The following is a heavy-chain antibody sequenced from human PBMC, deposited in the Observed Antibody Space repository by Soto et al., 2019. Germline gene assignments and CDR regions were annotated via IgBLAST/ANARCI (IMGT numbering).Heavy chain of an antibody. CDR3: AKKSAGNYPFDH. V-gene: IGHV3-23*01. J-gene: IGHJ4*02. CDR2: ISAGAATI. CDR1: GFTFSMSP. D-gene: IGHD3-10*01. Sequence: HPGGALRLSCVGSGFTFSMSPMSWVRQAPGKEPEWVSVISAGAATIYYADSVKGRFTISRDNSRNTLFLQMNSLRADDTAVYYCAKKSAGNYPFDHWGQGTLVTVSS.